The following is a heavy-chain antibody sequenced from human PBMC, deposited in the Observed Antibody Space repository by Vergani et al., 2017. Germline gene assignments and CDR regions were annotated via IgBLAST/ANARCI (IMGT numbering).Heavy chain of an antibody. V-gene: IGHV3-48*03. Sequence: EVQLVESGGGLVQPGGSLRLSCAASGFTFSSYEMNWVRQAPGKGLEWVSYISSSGSTIYYADSVKGRFTISRDNAKNSLYLQMNSVRAEDTAVYYCARGKRITMVRGVIGGGVRGMDVWGQGTTVTVSS. CDR1: GFTFSSYE. CDR2: ISSSGSTI. CDR3: ARGKRITMVRGVIGGGVRGMDV. D-gene: IGHD3-10*01. J-gene: IGHJ6*02.